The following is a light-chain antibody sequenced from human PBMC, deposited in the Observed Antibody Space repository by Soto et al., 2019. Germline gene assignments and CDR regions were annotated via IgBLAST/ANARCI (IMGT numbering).Light chain of an antibody. CDR3: QQSYSTPST. V-gene: IGKV1-39*01. Sequence: DIQMTQSPSSLSASVGDRVTITCRASQSISSYLNWYQQKPGKAPKLLIYAASILQSGVPSRFSGSGSGTDFTLTISSLQPEDFATYDCQQSYSTPSTFGQGTRLEIK. CDR2: AAS. CDR1: QSISSY. J-gene: IGKJ5*01.